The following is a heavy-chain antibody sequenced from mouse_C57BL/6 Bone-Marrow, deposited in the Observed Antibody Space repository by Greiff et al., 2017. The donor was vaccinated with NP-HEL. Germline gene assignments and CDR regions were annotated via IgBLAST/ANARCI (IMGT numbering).Heavy chain of an antibody. CDR1: GYTFTSYW. Sequence: QVQLKQPGAELVKPGASVKLSCKASGYTFTSYWMQWVKQRPGQGLEWIGEIDPSDSYTNYNQKFKGKATLTVDTSSSTAYMQLSSLTSEDSAVYYCARPPYYYGSDYWGQGTTLTVSS. D-gene: IGHD1-1*01. CDR3: ARPPYYYGSDY. J-gene: IGHJ2*01. CDR2: IDPSDSYT. V-gene: IGHV1-50*01.